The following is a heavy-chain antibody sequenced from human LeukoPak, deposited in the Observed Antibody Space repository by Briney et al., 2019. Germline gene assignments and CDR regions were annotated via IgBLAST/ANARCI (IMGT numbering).Heavy chain of an antibody. J-gene: IGHJ5*02. Sequence: SETLSLTCTVSGGSISSYYWSWIRQPPGKGLEWIGYIYYSGSTNYNPSLKSRVTISVDTSKNQFSLKLSSVTAADTAVYYCARAPRYCTNGVCYTNWFDPWGQGTLVTVSS. CDR2: IYYSGST. CDR1: GGSISSYY. D-gene: IGHD2-8*01. CDR3: ARAPRYCTNGVCYTNWFDP. V-gene: IGHV4-59*01.